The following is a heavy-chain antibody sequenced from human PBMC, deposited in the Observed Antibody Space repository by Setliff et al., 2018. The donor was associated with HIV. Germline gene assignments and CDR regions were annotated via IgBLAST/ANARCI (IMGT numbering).Heavy chain of an antibody. J-gene: IGHJ4*02. V-gene: IGHV3-74*01. D-gene: IGHD1-1*01. Sequence: QTGGSLRLSCAASGFAFSTYWMHWVRQTPGKGLVWVSRIDADGSRTAYADSVKGRFTISRDNAKNTLYLQMNTLRVEDTAIYYCAVDTTWSESFDYWGQGTLVTVSS. CDR2: IDADGSRT. CDR1: GFAFSTYW. CDR3: AVDTTWSESFDY.